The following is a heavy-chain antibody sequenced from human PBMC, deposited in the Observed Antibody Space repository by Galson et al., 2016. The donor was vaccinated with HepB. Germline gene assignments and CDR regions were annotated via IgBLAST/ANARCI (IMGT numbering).Heavy chain of an antibody. V-gene: IGHV5-51*01. CDR1: GYSFTSYW. Sequence: QSGAEVKKPGESLKISCKGSGYSFTSYWIGWVRQMPGKGLEWMGIIYPGDSDTRYSPSFQGQVTISADKSISTAYLQWSSLKASDTAMYYCARQTAAGTIDYYCYGMDVWGQGTTVTVSS. D-gene: IGHD6-13*01. J-gene: IGHJ6*02. CDR2: IYPGDSDT. CDR3: ARQTAAGTIDYYCYGMDV.